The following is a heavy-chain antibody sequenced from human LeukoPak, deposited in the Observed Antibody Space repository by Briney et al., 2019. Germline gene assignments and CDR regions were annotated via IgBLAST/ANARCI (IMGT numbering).Heavy chain of an antibody. Sequence: GGSLRLSCAASGFTFSDYAMHWVPQAPGKGLEWVAVISKDGTDKYSPGSVRGRFTISRDNSKNTIYLQMDSLRAEDTAIYYCARDYWWNYDYWGQGTLVTVSS. CDR2: ISKDGTDK. CDR3: ARDYWWNYDY. V-gene: IGHV3-30-3*01. J-gene: IGHJ4*02. CDR1: GFTFSDYA. D-gene: IGHD1-7*01.